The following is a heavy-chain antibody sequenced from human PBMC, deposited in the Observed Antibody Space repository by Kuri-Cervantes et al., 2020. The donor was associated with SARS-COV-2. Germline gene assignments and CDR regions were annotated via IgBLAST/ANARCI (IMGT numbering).Heavy chain of an antibody. CDR2: ISAYNGNT. J-gene: IGHJ5*02. D-gene: IGHD1-26*01. V-gene: IGHV1-18*04. CDR1: GYTFTSYG. CDR3: ATSRIVGAPDWFDP. Sequence: ASVKVSCKASGYTFTSYGISWVRQAPGQGLEWMGWISAYNGNTNYAQKLQGRVTMTTDTSTSTAYMELRSLRSDDTAVYYCATSRIVGAPDWFDPWGQGTLVTVSS.